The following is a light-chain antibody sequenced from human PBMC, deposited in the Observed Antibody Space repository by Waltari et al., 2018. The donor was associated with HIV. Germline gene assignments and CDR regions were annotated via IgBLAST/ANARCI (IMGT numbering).Light chain of an antibody. CDR3: GTWDSSLSVGL. CDR1: SSNFGKNY. J-gene: IGLJ3*02. CDR2: DIN. Sequence: QFVLTQAPSVSAAPGQNVTMSCSGSSSNFGKNYVSWYQHFPGTAPKLLIYDINKRPSGIPDRFSGSKSGTSATLAIAGLQTGDEADYYCGTWDSSLSVGLFGGGTKVTVL. V-gene: IGLV1-51*01.